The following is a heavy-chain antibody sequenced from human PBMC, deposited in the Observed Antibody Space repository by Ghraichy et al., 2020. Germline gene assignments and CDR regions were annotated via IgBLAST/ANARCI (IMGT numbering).Heavy chain of an antibody. V-gene: IGHV4-34*01. CDR2: INHGGNT. CDR1: TGSFSGYY. Sequence: SETLSLTCAVYTGSFSGYYWTWIRQRPGKGLEWIGEINHGGNTNYSQSLKSRVTISVDTSKNQFSLRLSSVTAADTAVYYCARGPPVAYYDGNGYYYFDYWGQGTLVTVSS. D-gene: IGHD3-22*01. J-gene: IGHJ4*02. CDR3: ARGPPVAYYDGNGYYYFDY.